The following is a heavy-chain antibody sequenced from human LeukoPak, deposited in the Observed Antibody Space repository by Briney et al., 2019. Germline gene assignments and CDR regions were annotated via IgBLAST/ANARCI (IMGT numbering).Heavy chain of an antibody. J-gene: IGHJ4*02. CDR3: ARDMAPGNFDWFTADY. CDR1: GFTTHYW. Sequence: LSGGSLRLSCTASGFTTHYWLNWVRQSPGKGLEWVAVIWYDGSNKYYADSVKGRFTISRDNSKNTLYLQMNSLRAEDTAVYYCARDMAPGNFDWFTADYWGQGTLVTVSS. CDR2: IWYDGSNK. D-gene: IGHD3-9*01. V-gene: IGHV3-33*08.